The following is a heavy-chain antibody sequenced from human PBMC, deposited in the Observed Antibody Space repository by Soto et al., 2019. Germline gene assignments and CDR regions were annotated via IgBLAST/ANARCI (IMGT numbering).Heavy chain of an antibody. D-gene: IGHD3-10*01. Sequence: EVQLLESGGGRVQPGGVLRLSCAASGFTFNNYAMSWVRQAPGKGLEWVSAISGGGDTTSYADSVKGRFTVSRDGSKNTLYVQMNSLRAEDTAVYYCAKGRGGSGSLTPRIDFWGQGTLVTVSS. J-gene: IGHJ4*02. CDR2: ISGGGDTT. V-gene: IGHV3-23*01. CDR1: GFTFNNYA. CDR3: AKGRGGSGSLTPRIDF.